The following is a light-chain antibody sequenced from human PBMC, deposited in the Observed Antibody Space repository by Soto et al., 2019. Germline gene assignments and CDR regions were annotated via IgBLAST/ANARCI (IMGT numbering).Light chain of an antibody. CDR1: QSVSSSY. CDR2: GAS. CDR3: QQYGSSPYT. V-gene: IGKV3-20*01. Sequence: EIVLTQSPGTLFLSPGERATLSCRASQSVSSSYLAWYRQKPVQAPRLLIYGASSRATGIPVRFSGSRSGRDFSVAISRLEPEDFVVYYWQQYGSSPYTFGQGSKLEIK. J-gene: IGKJ2*01.